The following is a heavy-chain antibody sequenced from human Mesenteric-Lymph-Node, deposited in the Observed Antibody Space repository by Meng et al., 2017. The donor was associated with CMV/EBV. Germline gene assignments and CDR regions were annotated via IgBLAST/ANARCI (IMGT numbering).Heavy chain of an antibody. Sequence: ASVKVSCKASGYTFTSYGISWVRQAPGQGLEWMGWINPNSGSTNPAQKFQGRVTMTRDTSISTAYMELSSLRSDDTAMYYCAKAQSLYPYYDDSGPDYWGQGTLVTVSS. J-gene: IGHJ4*02. CDR1: GYTFTSYG. CDR3: AKAQSLYPYYDDSGPDY. V-gene: IGHV1-2*02. CDR2: INPNSGST. D-gene: IGHD3-22*01.